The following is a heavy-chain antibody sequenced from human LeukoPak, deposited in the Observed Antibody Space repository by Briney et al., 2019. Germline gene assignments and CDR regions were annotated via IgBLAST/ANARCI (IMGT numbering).Heavy chain of an antibody. V-gene: IGHV4-38-2*02. Sequence: KSSETLSLTCTVSGYSISSGYYWGWIRQPPGKGLEWIGSIYHSGSTYYNPSLKSRVTISVDTSKNQFSLKLSSVTAADTAVYYCARDPGGMITFGGVIWGQGTLVTVSS. J-gene: IGHJ4*02. CDR3: ARDPGGMITFGGVI. CDR2: IYHSGST. D-gene: IGHD3-16*01. CDR1: GYSISSGYY.